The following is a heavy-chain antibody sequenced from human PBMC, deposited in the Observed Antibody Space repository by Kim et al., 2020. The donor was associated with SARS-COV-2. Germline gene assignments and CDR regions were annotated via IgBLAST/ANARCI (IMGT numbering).Heavy chain of an antibody. D-gene: IGHD2-21*01. Sequence: YADPVRGRFTISRDTSRNNLDLHMNSLRAEDTGLYYCARADSGNYYYGMDVWGQGTTVTVSS. V-gene: IGHV3-23*05. J-gene: IGHJ6*02. CDR3: ARADSGNYYYGMDV.